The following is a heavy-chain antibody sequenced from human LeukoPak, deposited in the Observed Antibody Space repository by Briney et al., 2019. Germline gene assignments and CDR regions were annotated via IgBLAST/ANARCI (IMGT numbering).Heavy chain of an antibody. J-gene: IGHJ5*02. CDR2: ISWNSGSI. CDR1: GFTFDDYA. V-gene: IGHV3-9*01. CDR3: AKALDDYVVS. Sequence: SLRLSCAASGFTFDDYAMHWVRQAPGKGLEWVSGISWNSGSIGYADSVKGRFTISRDNSKNTLYLQMNSLRAEDTAVYYCAKALDDYVVSWGQGTLVAVSS. D-gene: IGHD4-17*01.